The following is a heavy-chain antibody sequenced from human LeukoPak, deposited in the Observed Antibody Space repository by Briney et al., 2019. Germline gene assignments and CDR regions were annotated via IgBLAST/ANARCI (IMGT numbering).Heavy chain of an antibody. V-gene: IGHV4-61*01. CDR3: ARGYSSGWYLLYYYYGMDV. CDR2: IYYSGST. J-gene: IGHJ6*02. Sequence: SETLSLTCTVSGGSVSSDSYYWSWIRQPPGKGLEWIGYIYYSGSTNYNPSLKSRVTISVDTSKNQFSLKLSSVTAADTAVYYCARGYSSGWYLLYYYYGMDVWGQGTTVTVSS. D-gene: IGHD6-19*01. CDR1: GGSVSSDSYY.